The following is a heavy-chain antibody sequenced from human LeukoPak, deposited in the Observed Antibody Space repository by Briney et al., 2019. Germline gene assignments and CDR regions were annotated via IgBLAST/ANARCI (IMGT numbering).Heavy chain of an antibody. J-gene: IGHJ6*03. CDR1: GYTFTSYG. Sequence: SVKVSCKASGYTFTSYGISWVRQAPGQGLEWMGGIIPIFGTANYAQKFQGRVTITADKSTSTAYMELSSLRSEDTAVYYCASKLGYCSSTSCYAYYYYMDVWGKGTTVTISS. D-gene: IGHD2-2*01. CDR2: IIPIFGTA. V-gene: IGHV1-69*06. CDR3: ASKLGYCSSTSCYAYYYYMDV.